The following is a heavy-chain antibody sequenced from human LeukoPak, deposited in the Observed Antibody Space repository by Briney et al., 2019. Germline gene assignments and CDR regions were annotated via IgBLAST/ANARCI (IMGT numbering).Heavy chain of an antibody. J-gene: IGHJ4*02. CDR2: INPNSGGT. CDR3: ARDMTGGIWARATSFDH. D-gene: IGHD1-14*01. Sequence: ASVKVSCKASGYTFTGYYMHWVRQAPGQGLEWMGWINPNSGGTNYAQKFQGRVTMTRDTSINTAYMELSRLRSDDTAVYYCARDMTGGIWARATSFDHWGQGTLVTVSS. CDR1: GYTFTGYY. V-gene: IGHV1-2*02.